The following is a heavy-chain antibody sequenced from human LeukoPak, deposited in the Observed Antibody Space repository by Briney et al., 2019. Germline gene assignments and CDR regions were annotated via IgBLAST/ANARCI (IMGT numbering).Heavy chain of an antibody. D-gene: IGHD4-17*01. J-gene: IGHJ4*02. Sequence: QPGGSLRLSCVDSGFTFSRNAMHWVRQAPGKGLEWMAVISYDGSNKYYADSVEGRFTISRDNSKNTLYLQMNSPRAEDTAVYYCAREAYGDLYFDIWGQGTLVTVSS. CDR2: ISYDGSNK. V-gene: IGHV3-30-3*01. CDR3: AREAYGDLYFDI. CDR1: GFTFSRNA.